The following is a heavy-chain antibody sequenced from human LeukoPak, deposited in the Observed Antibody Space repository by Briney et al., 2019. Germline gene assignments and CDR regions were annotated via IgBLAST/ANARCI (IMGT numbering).Heavy chain of an antibody. CDR1: GYSFTSYW. CDR3: ASPIISRSRRSSTPPNAFDI. CDR2: IYPGDSDT. D-gene: IGHD6-6*01. Sequence: GESLKISCKGSGYSFTSYWIGWVRPMPGKGLEWMGIIYPGDSDTRYSPSFQGQVTISADKSIRTAYLQWSSLKASDTAMYYCASPIISRSRRSSTPPNAFDIWGQGTMVTVSS. V-gene: IGHV5-51*01. J-gene: IGHJ3*02.